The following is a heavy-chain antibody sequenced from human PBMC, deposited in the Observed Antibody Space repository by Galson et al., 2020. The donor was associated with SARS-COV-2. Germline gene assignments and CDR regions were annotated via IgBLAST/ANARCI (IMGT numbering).Heavy chain of an antibody. D-gene: IGHD6-13*01. CDR2: ISFDGKNN. J-gene: IGHJ4*02. CDR1: GFTFSFTG. V-gene: IGHV3-30*18. Sequence: GESLKISCAASGFTFSFTGMHWFRQAPGKGLEWLGVISFDGKNNFYADSVKGRFTISRDNSKNMVYLQMNSLRPEDTAVYYCAKDRIRAADYWGQGTLVIVSS. CDR3: AKDRIRAADY.